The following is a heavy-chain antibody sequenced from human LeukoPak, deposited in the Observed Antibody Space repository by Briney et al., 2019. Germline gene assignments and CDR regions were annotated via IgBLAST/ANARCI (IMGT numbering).Heavy chain of an antibody. CDR3: ARTGHQWEPPEY. D-gene: IGHD1-26*01. V-gene: IGHV5-51*01. CDR1: GSSFTNYW. CDR2: IYPGDSDT. Sequence: RPGESLQISCKGSGSSFTNYWIGWVRQLPGKGLEWMGIIYPGDSDTRYSPSFQGQVAISADKSISTAYLQWSSLKASDTAIYYCARTGHQWEPPEYWGQGTLVTVSS. J-gene: IGHJ4*02.